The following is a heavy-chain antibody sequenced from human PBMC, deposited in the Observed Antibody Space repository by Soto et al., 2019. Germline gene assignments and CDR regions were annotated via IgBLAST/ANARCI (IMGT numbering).Heavy chain of an antibody. CDR1: GGSISSYY. V-gene: IGHV4-59*01. CDR2: IYYSGST. D-gene: IGHD6-25*01. J-gene: IGHJ5*02. Sequence: QVQLQESGPGLVKPSETLSLTCTVSGGSISSYYWSWIRQPPGKGLEWIGYIYYSGSTNYNPSLNGRVTIPVDTSKNQFSLKLSSVTAADTAVYYCARPHGGSSGWDNWFDPWGQGTLVTVSS. CDR3: ARPHGGSSGWDNWFDP.